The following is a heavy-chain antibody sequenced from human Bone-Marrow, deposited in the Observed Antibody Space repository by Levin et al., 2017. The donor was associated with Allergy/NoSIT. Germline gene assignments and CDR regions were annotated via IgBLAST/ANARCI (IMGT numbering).Heavy chain of an antibody. CDR1: GFTFDDYG. CDR2: INWNGVST. D-gene: IGHD3-10*01. V-gene: IGHV3-20*04. Sequence: SCAASGFTFDDYGMSWVRQAPGEGLEWVSGINWNGVSTRYADSVKGRFTISRDNAKNSLYLQMNSLRAEDTALYYCARGFYISGNNYFDYWGQGTLVTVSS. CDR3: ARGFYISGNNYFDY. J-gene: IGHJ4*02.